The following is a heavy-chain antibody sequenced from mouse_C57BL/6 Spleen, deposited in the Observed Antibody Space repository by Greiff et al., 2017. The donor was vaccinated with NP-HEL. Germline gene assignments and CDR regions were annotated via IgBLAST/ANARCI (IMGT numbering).Heavy chain of an antibody. CDR1: GFTFSDYY. J-gene: IGHJ4*01. V-gene: IGHV5-16*01. Sequence: EVKLMESEGGLVQPGSSMKLSCTASGFTFSDYYMAWVRQVPEKGLEWVANINYDGSSTYYLDSLKSRFIISRDNAKNILYLQMSSLKSEDTATYYCARDTDGYFGAMDYWGQGTSVTVSS. D-gene: IGHD2-3*01. CDR2: INYDGSST. CDR3: ARDTDGYFGAMDY.